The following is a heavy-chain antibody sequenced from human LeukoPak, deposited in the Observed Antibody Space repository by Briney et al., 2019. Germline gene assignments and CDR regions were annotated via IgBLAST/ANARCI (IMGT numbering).Heavy chain of an antibody. CDR3: ARDFSSSSSVYYYYYMDV. D-gene: IGHD6-6*01. CDR2: IYYRGTT. Sequence: SETLSLTCTVSGGSITSSSYYWGWIRQPPGKGLEWLGTIYYRGTTYYNPSLKSRVTISVDTSKNQFSLRLNSVTAAGTAVYYCARDFSSSSSVYYYYYMDVWGKGTTVTVFS. V-gene: IGHV4-39*07. J-gene: IGHJ6*03. CDR1: GGSITSSSYY.